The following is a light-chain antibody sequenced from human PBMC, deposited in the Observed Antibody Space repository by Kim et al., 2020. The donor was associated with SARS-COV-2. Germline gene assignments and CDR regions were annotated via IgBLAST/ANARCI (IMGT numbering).Light chain of an antibody. J-gene: IGLJ3*02. CDR2: YDS. V-gene: IGLV3-21*04. Sequence: SYELTQPPSVSVAPGKTARITCGGNNIGSKSVHWYQQKPGQAPVLVIYYDSDRPSGIPERFSGSNSGNTATLTISRVEAGDEAAYYCQVWDSSSDHPIWV. CDR3: QVWDSSSDHPIWV. CDR1: NIGSKS.